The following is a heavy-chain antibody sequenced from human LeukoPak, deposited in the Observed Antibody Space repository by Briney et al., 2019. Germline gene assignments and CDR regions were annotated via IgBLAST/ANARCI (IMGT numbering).Heavy chain of an antibody. V-gene: IGHV3-7*01. J-gene: IGHJ4*02. CDR1: GFTLNSYW. CDR2: IKEDGSEK. D-gene: IGHD3-22*01. Sequence: GGSLRLSCAASGFTLNSYWMSWVRQAPGKGLEWVANIKEDGSEKYYVDSVKGRFTISRGNAKNSLYLQMNSLRAEDTAVYYCARETFYFDGSGYSGAPTYWGQGALVTVSS. CDR3: ARETFYFDGSGYSGAPTY.